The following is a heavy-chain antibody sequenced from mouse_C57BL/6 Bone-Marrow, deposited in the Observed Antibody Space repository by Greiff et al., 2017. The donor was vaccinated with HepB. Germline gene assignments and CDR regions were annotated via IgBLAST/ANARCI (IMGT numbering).Heavy chain of an antibody. J-gene: IGHJ1*03. Sequence: VQRVESGAELVRPGASVKLSCKASGYTFTDYYINWVKQRPGQGLEWIARIYPGSGNTYYNEKFKGKATLTAEKSSSTAYMQLSSLTSEDSAVYFGARSGYYGSSFYWYFDVWGTGTTVTVSS. D-gene: IGHD1-1*01. CDR3: ARSGYYGSSFYWYFDV. V-gene: IGHV1-76*01. CDR1: GYTFTDYY. CDR2: IYPGSGNT.